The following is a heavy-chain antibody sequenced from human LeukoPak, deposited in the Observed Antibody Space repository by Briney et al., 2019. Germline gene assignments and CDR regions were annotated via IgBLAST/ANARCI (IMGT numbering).Heavy chain of an antibody. CDR1: GASVSSNY. Sequence: SETLSLTCNVSGASVSSNYWSWIRQPPGKGLEWIGYIYHSGNTNYSPSLESRVTMSVDESKNQFSLRVHFVSAADTAVYYCASTRRAAVAGRFDSWGQGTLVTVSS. CDR2: IYHSGNT. D-gene: IGHD6-19*01. CDR3: ASTRRAAVAGRFDS. J-gene: IGHJ4*02. V-gene: IGHV4-4*09.